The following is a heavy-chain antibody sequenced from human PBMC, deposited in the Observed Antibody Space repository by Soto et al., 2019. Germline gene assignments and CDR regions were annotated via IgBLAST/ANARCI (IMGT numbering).Heavy chain of an antibody. CDR2: IIPILGIA. D-gene: IGHD3-10*02. CDR1: GGTFSSYT. CDR3: ARGSLGSGIYLGLDYFDY. J-gene: IGHJ4*02. Sequence: QVQLVQSAAEVKKPGSSVKVSCKASGGTFSSYTISWVRQAPGQGLEWMGRIIPILGIANYAQKFQGRVTITADKSTSTAYMELSSLRAEDVAVYYRARGSLGSGIYLGLDYFDYWGQGTLVTVSS. V-gene: IGHV1-69*02.